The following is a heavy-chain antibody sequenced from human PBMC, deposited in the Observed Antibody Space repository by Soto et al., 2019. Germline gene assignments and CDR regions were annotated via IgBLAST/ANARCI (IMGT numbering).Heavy chain of an antibody. D-gene: IGHD1-26*01. J-gene: IGHJ5*01. Sequence: GGSLRLSCSASGFTFSNYAMHWVRQAPGKGLEYVSAISSNGGSTYYADSVKGRFIISRDNSKNTLYLQMSSLTVEDTAVYYCVRRIVATTNWFDSWGQGTLVTVSS. CDR2: ISSNGGST. CDR1: GFTFSNYA. CDR3: VRRIVATTNWFDS. V-gene: IGHV3-64D*08.